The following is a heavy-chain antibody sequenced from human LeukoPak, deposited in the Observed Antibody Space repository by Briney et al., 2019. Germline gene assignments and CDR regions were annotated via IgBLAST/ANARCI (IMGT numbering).Heavy chain of an antibody. CDR2: IYYSGST. D-gene: IGHD6-19*01. CDR1: GGSISSSSYY. J-gene: IGHJ5*02. Sequence: PSETLSLTCTVSGGSISSSSYYWGWIRQPPGKGLEWIGSIYYSGSTYYNPSLKSRVTISVDTSKNQFSLKLSSVTAADTALYYCAKDWGSSGWYNYFDPWGQGTLVTVSS. V-gene: IGHV4-39*02. CDR3: AKDWGSSGWYNYFDP.